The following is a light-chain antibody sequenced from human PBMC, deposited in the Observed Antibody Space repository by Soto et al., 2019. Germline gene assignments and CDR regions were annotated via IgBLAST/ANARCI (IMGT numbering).Light chain of an antibody. CDR3: QHYNSYSEA. Sequence: EIQMTQYPSTLSCPVGDRVTTTCRASQTISSWLAWYQQKPGKAPKLLIYKASTLKSGVPSRFSGSGSGTEFTLTISSLQPDDFATYYCQHYNSYSEAFGQGTKV. CDR1: QTISSW. V-gene: IGKV1-5*03. J-gene: IGKJ1*01. CDR2: KAS.